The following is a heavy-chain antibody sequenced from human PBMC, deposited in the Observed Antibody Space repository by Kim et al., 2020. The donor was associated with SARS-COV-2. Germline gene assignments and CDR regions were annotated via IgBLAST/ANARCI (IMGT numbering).Heavy chain of an antibody. CDR2: MNPNSGNT. V-gene: IGHV1-8*01. D-gene: IGHD3-3*01. J-gene: IGHJ6*02. CDR1: GYTFTSYD. Sequence: ASVKVSCKASGYTFTSYDINWVRQATGQGLEWMGWMNPNSGNTGYAQKFQGRVTMTRNTSISTAYMELSSLRSEDTAVYYCARVTGSSAIFGVVAPYYYYYYGMDVWGQGTTVTVSS. CDR3: ARVTGSSAIFGVVAPYYYYYYGMDV.